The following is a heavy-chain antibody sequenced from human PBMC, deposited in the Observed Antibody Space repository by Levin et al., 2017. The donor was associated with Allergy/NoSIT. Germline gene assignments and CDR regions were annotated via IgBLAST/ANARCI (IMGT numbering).Heavy chain of an antibody. J-gene: IGHJ4*02. V-gene: IGHV3-23*01. CDR1: GFTFSSYA. CDR2: ISASGGST. Sequence: GGSLRLSCAASGFTFSSYAMSWIRQAPGKGLEWVSVISASGGSTNYAHSVKGRFTISRDNSKNTLYLQMNSLRVEDTAVYYCAKSADILTGYYHFFVDYWGQGTLVTVSS. D-gene: IGHD3-9*01. CDR3: AKSADILTGYYHFFVDY.